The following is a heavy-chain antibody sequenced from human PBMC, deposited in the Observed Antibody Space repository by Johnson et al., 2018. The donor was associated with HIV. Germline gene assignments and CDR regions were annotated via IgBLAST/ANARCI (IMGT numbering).Heavy chain of an antibody. J-gene: IGHJ3*02. Sequence: VQLVESGGGVVQPGKSLRLSCAASRFTLRAYTMHWVRQAPGKGLEWVANIKQDGSEKYYVDSVKGRFTISRDNAKNSLYLQMNSLRAEDTAVYYCARDRVVVTATTTHDAFDIWGQGTMVTVSS. CDR2: IKQDGSEK. V-gene: IGHV3-7*01. D-gene: IGHD2-21*02. CDR1: RFTLRAYT. CDR3: ARDRVVVTATTTHDAFDI.